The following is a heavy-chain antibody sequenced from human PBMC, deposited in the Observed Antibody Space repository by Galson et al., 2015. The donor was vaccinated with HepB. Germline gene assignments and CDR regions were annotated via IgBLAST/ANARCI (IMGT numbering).Heavy chain of an antibody. D-gene: IGHD2-2*01. Sequence: SETLSLTCAVSGGSISSSFWWTWVRQPPGKGLEWIGEIYHSGRTSYNPSLKSRVTISVDNSKNQFSLNVSAVTAADTAVYYCARGGGDSPDIIFVPAAIWSQGTLVTVSS. CDR3: ARGGGDSPDIIFVPAAI. J-gene: IGHJ4*02. CDR2: IYHSGRT. CDR1: GGSISSSFW. V-gene: IGHV4-4*02.